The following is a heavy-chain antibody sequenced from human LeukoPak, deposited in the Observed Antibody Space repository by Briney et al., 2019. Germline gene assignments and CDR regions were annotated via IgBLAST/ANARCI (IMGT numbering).Heavy chain of an antibody. CDR1: GFIFSSYA. CDR2: ISPNGGTT. D-gene: IGHD1-14*01. Sequence: GGSLRLSCSASGFIFSSYAMHWVRQAPGKGLEYVSAISPNGGTTYYPGSVKGRFTISRENAKNSLYLQMNSLRAGDTAVYYCARRLPRGHDRKGRNDAFDIWGQGTMVTVSS. CDR3: ARRLPRGHDRKGRNDAFDI. J-gene: IGHJ3*02. V-gene: IGHV3-64*04.